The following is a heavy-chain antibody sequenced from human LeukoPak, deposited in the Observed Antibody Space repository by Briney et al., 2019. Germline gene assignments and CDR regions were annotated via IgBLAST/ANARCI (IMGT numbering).Heavy chain of an antibody. Sequence: GGSLRLSCAASGFTFSDYYMTWIRQTPGKGLEWVSAISGSGGSTYYADSVKGRFTISRDNSKNTLYLQMNSLRAEDTAVYYCAPKPGYYYMDVWGKGTTVTVSS. J-gene: IGHJ6*03. CDR1: GFTFSDYY. V-gene: IGHV3-23*01. CDR3: APKPGYYYMDV. CDR2: ISGSGGST.